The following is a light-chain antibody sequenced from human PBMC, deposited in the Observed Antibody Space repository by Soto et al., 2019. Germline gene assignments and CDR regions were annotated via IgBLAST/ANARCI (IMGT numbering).Light chain of an antibody. CDR3: LQDYNYPLT. CDR1: QGIRND. Sequence: AIPMTQSPSSLSASVGDRVTITCRASQGIRNDLGWYQQKPGKAPKLLIYSASSLQSGVPSRFSGSGTGTDFTLTISSLQPEDFATYYCLQDYNYPLTFGGGTKVEIK. V-gene: IGKV1-6*01. CDR2: SAS. J-gene: IGKJ4*01.